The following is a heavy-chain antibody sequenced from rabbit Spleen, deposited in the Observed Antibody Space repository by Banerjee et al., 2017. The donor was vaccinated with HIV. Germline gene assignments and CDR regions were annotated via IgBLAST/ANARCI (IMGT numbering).Heavy chain of an antibody. CDR1: GFSFSSGYD. J-gene: IGHJ4*01. V-gene: IGHV1S45*01. Sequence: QEELVESGGGLVKPGASLTLTCTASGFSFSSGYDISWVRQAPGKGLEWIGFIYTGNGKNYYASWAKGRFTISKTSSTTVTLQVTSLTAADTATYFCTRDDGSGHYIDGYFNLWGPGTLVT. CDR3: TRDDGSGHYIDGYFNL. CDR2: IYTGNGKN. D-gene: IGHD1-1*01.